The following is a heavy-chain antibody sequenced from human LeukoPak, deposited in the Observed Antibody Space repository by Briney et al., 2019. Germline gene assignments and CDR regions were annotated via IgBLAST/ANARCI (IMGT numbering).Heavy chain of an antibody. CDR2: ISYDGSNK. Sequence: GGSLRLSCAASGFTFSNYAIHWVRQAPGKGLEWVAFISYDGSNKHYADSVKGRFTISRDNSKNTLYLQMNSLRAEDTAVYYCARDCCDTRGYYDYWGQGTLVAVSS. V-gene: IGHV3-30-3*01. J-gene: IGHJ4*02. CDR1: GFTFSNYA. CDR3: ARDCCDTRGYYDY. D-gene: IGHD3-22*01.